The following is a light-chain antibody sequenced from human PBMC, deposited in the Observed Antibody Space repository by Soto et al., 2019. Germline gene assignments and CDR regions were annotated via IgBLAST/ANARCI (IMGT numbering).Light chain of an antibody. J-gene: IGKJ4*01. Sequence: EIVLTQSPATLSLSPGERATLSCRASQSVSSYLVWYQQQPDQVPRLLIYDASNRATGIPARFGGSGSGTDFTLTTSSLEPEDSAVYYCQQRSDWPSTFGGGTKVEIK. V-gene: IGKV3-11*01. CDR2: DAS. CDR3: QQRSDWPST. CDR1: QSVSSY.